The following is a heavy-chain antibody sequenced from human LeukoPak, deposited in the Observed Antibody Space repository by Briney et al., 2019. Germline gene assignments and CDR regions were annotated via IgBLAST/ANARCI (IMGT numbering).Heavy chain of an antibody. D-gene: IGHD3-3*01. CDR2: ISSSSTYI. V-gene: IGHV3-21*01. CDR1: GFTFSSYS. Sequence: GGSLRLSCVASGFTFSSYSMNWVRQAPGKGLEWVSSISSSSTYIYYADSVKGRFTISRDNAKNSLYLQMNSLRAEDTAVYYCARDRPSITIYNYYGMDVWGQGTTVTVSS. J-gene: IGHJ6*02. CDR3: ARDRPSITIYNYYGMDV.